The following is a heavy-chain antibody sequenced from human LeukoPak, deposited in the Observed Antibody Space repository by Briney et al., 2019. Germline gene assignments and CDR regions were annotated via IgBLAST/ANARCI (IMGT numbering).Heavy chain of an antibody. D-gene: IGHD3-22*01. CDR3: AKAADYSSGYYYEKTQDWYFDY. CDR1: GFTLSSYA. J-gene: IGHJ4*02. Sequence: GGSLRLSCAASGFTLSSYAMSWVRQAPGKGLEWVSAISGSGGSTYYADSVKGRFAISRDNPKNTLYLQMNSLRAEDTAVYYCAKAADYSSGYYYEKTQDWYFDYWGQGTLVTVSS. V-gene: IGHV3-23*01. CDR2: ISGSGGST.